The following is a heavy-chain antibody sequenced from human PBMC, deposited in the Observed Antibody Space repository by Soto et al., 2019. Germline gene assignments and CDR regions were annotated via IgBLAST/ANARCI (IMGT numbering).Heavy chain of an antibody. D-gene: IGHD6-19*01. J-gene: IGHJ6*02. CDR1: GDSVSSNSAA. Sequence: SQTLSLTCAISGDSVSSNSAAWNWIRQSPSRGLEWLGRTYYRSKWYNDYAVSVKSRITINPDTSKSQFSLQLNSVTPEDTAVYYCARFAYSSGWIYYYYGMDVWGQGTTVTVSS. V-gene: IGHV6-1*01. CDR3: ARFAYSSGWIYYYYGMDV. CDR2: TYYRSKWYN.